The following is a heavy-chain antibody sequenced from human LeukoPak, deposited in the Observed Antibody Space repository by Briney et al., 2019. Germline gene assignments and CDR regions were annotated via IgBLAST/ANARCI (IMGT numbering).Heavy chain of an antibody. Sequence: SETLSLTCTVSGGSISSYYWSWIRQPPGMGLEWIGYIYYSGSTNYNPSLKSRVTISVDRSKNQFSLKLSSVTAADTAVYYCARLYSSGWPGDYWGQGTLVTVSS. D-gene: IGHD6-19*01. V-gene: IGHV4-59*12. J-gene: IGHJ4*02. CDR1: GGSISSYY. CDR2: IYYSGST. CDR3: ARLYSSGWPGDY.